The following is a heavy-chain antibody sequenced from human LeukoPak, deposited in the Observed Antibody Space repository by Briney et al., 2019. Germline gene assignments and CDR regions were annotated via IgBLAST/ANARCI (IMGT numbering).Heavy chain of an antibody. V-gene: IGHV1-2*06. J-gene: IGHJ4*02. D-gene: IGHD2-15*01. CDR3: TRAYCSGGSCYSFDY. CDR2: INPNIGGT. Sequence: ASVKVSCKASGYTFTTFGITWVRQAPGQGLEWMGRINPNIGGTNYAQKFQGRVTMTRDTSISTAYLELSRLRSDDTAVYFCTRAYCSGGSCYSFDYWGQGTLVIVSS. CDR1: GYTFTTFG.